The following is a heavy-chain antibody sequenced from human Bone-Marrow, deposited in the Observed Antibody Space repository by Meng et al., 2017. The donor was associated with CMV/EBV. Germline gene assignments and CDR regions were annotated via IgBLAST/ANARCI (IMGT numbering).Heavy chain of an antibody. CDR1: GYTFIGYY. V-gene: IGHV1-2*02. CDR2: INPNPNRGDT. Sequence: ASVKVSCKASGYTFIGYYMHWVRQVPGQGLEWMGWINPNPNRGDTKYGQKFQGRVTMTSDTSLSTAYMELSRLRSDDTAVYYCARVQFLETANDAFDMWGQGKMVNV. CDR3: ARVQFLETANDAFDM. J-gene: IGHJ3*02.